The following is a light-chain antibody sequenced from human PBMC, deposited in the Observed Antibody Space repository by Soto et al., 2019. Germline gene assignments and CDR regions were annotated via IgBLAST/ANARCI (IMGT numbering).Light chain of an antibody. J-gene: IGKJ4*01. CDR1: QGISNF. V-gene: IGKV1-27*01. Sequence: IQMTQFPSSLSASVGDRVTIPCRASQGISNFVVWYQQKPGEVPKLLIYDAYKLQSGVPSRFRGSGSGTDFTLTISSLQPEDAATYYCQKYNTAPLTFGGGTKVDIK. CDR3: QKYNTAPLT. CDR2: DAY.